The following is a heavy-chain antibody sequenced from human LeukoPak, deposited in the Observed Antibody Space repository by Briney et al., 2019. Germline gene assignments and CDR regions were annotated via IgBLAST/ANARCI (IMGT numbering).Heavy chain of an antibody. D-gene: IGHD6-13*01. CDR3: ATPAAGPGAEYSLY. Sequence: GKSLRLSCATSGFTFSGYGMHWVRQAPGKGLEWVSYISSSGSTIYYADSVKGRFTISRDNAKNSLDLQMNRLKVEDTAVYYCATPAAGPGAEYSLYWGQGTLVIVSS. J-gene: IGHJ1*01. CDR2: ISSSGSTI. V-gene: IGHV3-48*04. CDR1: GFTFSGYG.